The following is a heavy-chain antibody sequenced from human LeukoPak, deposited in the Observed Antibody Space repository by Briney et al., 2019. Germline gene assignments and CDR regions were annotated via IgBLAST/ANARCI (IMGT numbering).Heavy chain of an antibody. V-gene: IGHV3-23*01. D-gene: IGHD6-13*01. CDR3: AKDPAAAGTFDY. CDR2: ISGSGGST. CDR1: GFTFSSYS. Sequence: GGSLRLSCAASGFTFSSYSMNWVRQAPGKGLEWVSAISGSGGSTYYADSVKGRFTISRDNSKNTLYLQMNSLRAEDTAVYYCAKDPAAAGTFDYWGQGTLVTVSS. J-gene: IGHJ4*02.